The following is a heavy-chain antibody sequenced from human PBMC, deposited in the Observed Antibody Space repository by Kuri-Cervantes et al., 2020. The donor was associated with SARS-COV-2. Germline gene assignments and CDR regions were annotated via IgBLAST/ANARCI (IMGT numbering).Heavy chain of an antibody. CDR2: IYYSGST. CDR1: GGSISSSSYY. D-gene: IGHD6-19*01. CDR3: ARRGAVAGTVPFFDY. V-gene: IGHV4-39*01. J-gene: IGHJ4*02. Sequence: SETLSLTCTVSGGSISSSSYYWGWIRQPPGKGLEWIGSIYYSGSTYYNPSLKSRVTISVDTSKNQFSLKLSSVTAADTAVYYCARRGAVAGTVPFFDYWGQGTLVTVSS.